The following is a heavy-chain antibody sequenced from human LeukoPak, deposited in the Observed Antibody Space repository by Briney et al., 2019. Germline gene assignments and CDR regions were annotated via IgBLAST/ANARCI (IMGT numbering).Heavy chain of an antibody. D-gene: IGHD3-9*01. J-gene: IGHJ3*02. CDR3: AKLRDTLTGRDAFDI. V-gene: IGHV3-23*01. Sequence: GGSLRLSCAASGFTFSSYAMSWVRQAPGKGLEWVSTISGSGGSTYYADSVRGRFTISRDNSKNTLYLQMNSLRAEDTAVYYCAKLRDTLTGRDAFDIWGQGTMVTVSS. CDR2: ISGSGGST. CDR1: GFTFSSYA.